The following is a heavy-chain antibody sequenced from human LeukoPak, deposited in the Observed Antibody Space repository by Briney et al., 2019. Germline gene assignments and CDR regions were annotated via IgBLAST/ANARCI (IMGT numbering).Heavy chain of an antibody. Sequence: SETLSLTCTVSGGSISNYYWSWIRQPPGKGLEWIGYIYYSGSTNYNPSLKSRVPISVDTSKNQFSLKLSSVTAADTAVYYCARTYCGGDCYYRYWGQGTLVTVSS. CDR1: GGSISNYY. D-gene: IGHD2-21*02. CDR2: IYYSGST. CDR3: ARTYCGGDCYYRY. V-gene: IGHV4-59*01. J-gene: IGHJ4*02.